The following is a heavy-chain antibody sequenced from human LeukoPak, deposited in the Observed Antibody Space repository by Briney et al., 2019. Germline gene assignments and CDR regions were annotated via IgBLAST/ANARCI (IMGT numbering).Heavy chain of an antibody. J-gene: IGHJ6*03. D-gene: IGHD3-10*01. CDR3: ARNVLLWFGELSYMDV. CDR1: GFTFSDYY. Sequence: GGSLRLSCAASGFTFSDYYMSWIRQAPGKGLEWVSYISSSGSTIYYADSVKGRFTISRDNAKNSLYLQMNSLRAEDTAVYYCARNVLLWFGELSYMDVWGKGTTVTISS. CDR2: ISSSGSTI. V-gene: IGHV3-11*01.